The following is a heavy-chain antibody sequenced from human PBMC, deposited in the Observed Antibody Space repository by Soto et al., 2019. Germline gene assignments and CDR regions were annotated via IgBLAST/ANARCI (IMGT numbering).Heavy chain of an antibody. CDR1: GFTFSNFG. CDR2: IRASGDAT. Sequence: PGGSLSLSCATSGFTFSNFGMTWVRQAPGKGLEWVSVIRASGDATYDAASVKGRLTLTRNNSTNTLYLQMNSLTVADTAVYYCAKKVTMSAVDHADYSGQGTQVSV. CDR3: AKKVTMSAVDHADY. J-gene: IGHJ4*02. V-gene: IGHV3-23*01. D-gene: IGHD3-3*01.